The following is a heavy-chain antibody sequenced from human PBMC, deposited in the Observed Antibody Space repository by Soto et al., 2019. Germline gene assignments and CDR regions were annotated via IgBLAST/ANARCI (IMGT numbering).Heavy chain of an antibody. CDR3: VKDYIAVTGKGFFGS. CDR2: ITGAGRTT. D-gene: IGHD6-19*01. J-gene: IGHJ4*02. CDR1: GFTFSSFA. V-gene: IGHV3-23*01. Sequence: VQLLESGGGLVPPGGSLRLSCAPSGFTFSSFAMGWVRQAPGKGLEWISHITGAGRTTYADSVKGRFTISRDNFKNTLSLQMDSVRAEDTAVYYCVKDYIAVTGKGFFGSWGQGALVTVSS.